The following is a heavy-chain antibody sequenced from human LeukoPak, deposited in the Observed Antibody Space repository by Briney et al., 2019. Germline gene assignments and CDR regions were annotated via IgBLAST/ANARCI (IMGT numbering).Heavy chain of an antibody. CDR1: GYTFTSYY. D-gene: IGHD3-10*01. V-gene: IGHV1-46*01. CDR3: ARDQGVLLWFGETRSSSVGNWFDP. CDR2: INPSGGST. Sequence: EASVKVSCKASGYTFTSYYMHWVRQAPGQGLEWMGIINPSGGSTSYAQKFQGRVTMTRDTSTSTVYMELSSLRSEDTAVYYCARDQGVLLWFGETRSSSVGNWFDPWGQGTLVTVSS. J-gene: IGHJ5*02.